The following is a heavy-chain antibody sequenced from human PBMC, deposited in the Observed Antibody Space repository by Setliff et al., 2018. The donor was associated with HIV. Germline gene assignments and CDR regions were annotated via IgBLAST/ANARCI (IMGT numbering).Heavy chain of an antibody. CDR2: FHPEHGET. V-gene: IGHV1-24*01. Sequence: ASVKVSCKISGYTLTEVSMHWVRQAPGKGLEWMGGFHPEHGETIYAQKFEDRVTMTEATSTGTAYMELSSLTSEDTAVYFCATFYKLTGTTSFDYWGQGTLVTVSS. CDR3: ATFYKLTGTTSFDY. J-gene: IGHJ4*02. D-gene: IGHD1-7*01. CDR1: GYTLTEVS.